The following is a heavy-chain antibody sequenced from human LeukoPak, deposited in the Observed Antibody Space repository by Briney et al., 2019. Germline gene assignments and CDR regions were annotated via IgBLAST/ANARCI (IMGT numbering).Heavy chain of an antibody. CDR2: MDPNSGNT. CDR3: AREIVVAVAATHRNWFDP. J-gene: IGHJ5*02. CDR1: GYTFTSSD. V-gene: IGHV1-8*01. Sequence: GASVKVSCKASGYTFTSSDFSWVRQATGQGLEWMGWMDPNSGNTGYAQKFQGRVTMTRDTSISTAYMELSSLRAEDTAVYYCAREIVVAVAATHRNWFDPWGQGTLVTVSS. D-gene: IGHD2-15*01.